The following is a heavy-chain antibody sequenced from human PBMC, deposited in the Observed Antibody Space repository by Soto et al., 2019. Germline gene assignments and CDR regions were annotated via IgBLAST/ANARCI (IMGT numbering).Heavy chain of an antibody. J-gene: IGHJ5*02. D-gene: IGHD2-2*01. CDR3: ARHLGYCSSTSCYFPEDGWFDP. CDR1: GYSFTSYW. Sequence: GESLKISCKGSGYSFTSYWIGWVRQMPGKGLEWMGIIYPGDSDTRYSPSFQGQVTISADKSISTAYLQWSSLKASDTAMYYCARHLGYCSSTSCYFPEDGWFDPWGQGTLVTVSS. V-gene: IGHV5-51*01. CDR2: IYPGDSDT.